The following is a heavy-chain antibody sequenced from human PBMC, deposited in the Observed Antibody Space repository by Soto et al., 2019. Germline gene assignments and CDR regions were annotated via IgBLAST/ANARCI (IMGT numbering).Heavy chain of an antibody. CDR3: ARDRVGGLAAAGTEPRTGGFDI. CDR2: INPNSGGT. D-gene: IGHD6-13*01. J-gene: IGHJ3*02. V-gene: IGHV1-2*04. CDR1: GYTFTGYY. Sequence: ASVKVSCKASGYTFTGYYMHWVRQAPGQGLEWMGWINPNSGGTNYAQKFQGWVTMTRDTSISTAYMELSRLRSDDTAVYYCARDRVGGLAAAGTEPRTGGFDIWGQGTMVTVSS.